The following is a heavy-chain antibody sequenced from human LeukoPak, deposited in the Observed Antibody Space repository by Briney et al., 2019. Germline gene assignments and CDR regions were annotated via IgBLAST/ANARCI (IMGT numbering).Heavy chain of an antibody. D-gene: IGHD4-17*01. CDR3: ARGDYGDPKLDY. V-gene: IGHV4-39*07. CDR2: IYDSGST. Sequence: SETLSLTCTVSGGSIRSSYYCWGWIRQPPGKGLEWIGSIYDSGSTYYNPSLKSRVTISVDRSKNQFSLKLSSVTAADTAVYYCARGDYGDPKLDYWGQGTLVTVSS. CDR1: GGSIRSSYYC. J-gene: IGHJ4*02.